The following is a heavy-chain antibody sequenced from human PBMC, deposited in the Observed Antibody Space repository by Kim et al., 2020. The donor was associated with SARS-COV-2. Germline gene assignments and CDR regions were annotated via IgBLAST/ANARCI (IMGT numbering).Heavy chain of an antibody. V-gene: IGHV3-21*04. CDR1: GFTFSSYS. D-gene: IGHD6-13*01. Sequence: GGSLRLSCAATGFTFSSYSMNWVRQAPGKGLEWVSAISSSSSNTYYADSVKGRFTISRDNSKNTLYLQMNSLRAEDTAVYYCASERGSTDICSGMVVCG. CDR2: ISSSSSNT. CDR3: ASERGSTDICSGMVV. J-gene: IGHJ6*02.